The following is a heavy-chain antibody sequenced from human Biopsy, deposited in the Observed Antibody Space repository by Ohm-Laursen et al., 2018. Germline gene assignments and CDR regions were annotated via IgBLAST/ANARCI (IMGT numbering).Heavy chain of an antibody. D-gene: IGHD4-23*01. J-gene: IGHJ6*02. Sequence: SLRLSCSASGFTFSDYYMSWVRQAPGQGLEWLSSISRSGSIIDYADSVKGRFTISRDNAQNTLYLQMNSLRADDTAVYYCARDWGGDYGGNIDYYYFYGMDVWGQGTTVTVSS. CDR1: GFTFSDYY. CDR2: ISRSGSII. V-gene: IGHV3-11*01. CDR3: ARDWGGDYGGNIDYYYFYGMDV.